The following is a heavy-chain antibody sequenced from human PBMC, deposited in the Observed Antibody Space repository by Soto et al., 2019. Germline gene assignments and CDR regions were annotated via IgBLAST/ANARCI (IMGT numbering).Heavy chain of an antibody. CDR2: IIPSDGRT. J-gene: IGHJ6*02. CDR3: ARSTVTTPNYFYYAMDV. CDR1: GYTFTNYY. Sequence: GASVKVSCKASGYTFTNYYMHWVRQAPGQGLEWMGIIIPSDGRTSYAQKFQGRVIMTRDTPTGTVYMDLSSLRSEDTAVYYCARSTVTTPNYFYYAMDVWGQGTTVTVSS. V-gene: IGHV1-46*01. D-gene: IGHD4-17*01.